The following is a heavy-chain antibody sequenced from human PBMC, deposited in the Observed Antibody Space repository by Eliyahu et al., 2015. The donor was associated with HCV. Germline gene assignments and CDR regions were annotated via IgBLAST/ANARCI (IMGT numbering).Heavy chain of an antibody. CDR3: ARQWFRESKVAPLFDY. CDR1: GFTFSSYS. D-gene: IGHD3-10*01. Sequence: EVQLVESGGGLVQPGGSLRLSCAASGFTFSSYSMNWVRQAPGKGLEWVSYISSSSSTIYYADSVKGRFTISRDNAKNSLYLQMNSLRAEDTAVYYCARQWFRESKVAPLFDYWGQGTLVTVSS. CDR2: ISSSSSTI. V-gene: IGHV3-48*01. J-gene: IGHJ4*02.